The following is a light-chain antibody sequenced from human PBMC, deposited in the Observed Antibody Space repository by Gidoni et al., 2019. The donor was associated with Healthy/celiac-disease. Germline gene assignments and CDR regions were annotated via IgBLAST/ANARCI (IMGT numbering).Light chain of an antibody. CDR1: QSVSSN. J-gene: IGKJ2*01. CDR3: QQYNNWHYT. V-gene: IGKV3-15*01. CDR2: GAS. Sequence: EIVMTQSPATLSVSPGERATLSCRASQSVSSNLAWYQQKPGQAPRLLIYGASTRATGIPARLSGSGSGTEFTLTISSLQSEDFAVYYCQQYNNWHYTFGQGTKLEIK.